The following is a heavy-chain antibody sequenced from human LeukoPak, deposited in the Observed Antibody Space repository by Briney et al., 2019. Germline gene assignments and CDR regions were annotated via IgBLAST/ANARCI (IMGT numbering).Heavy chain of an antibody. CDR1: GFTFSHFW. D-gene: IGHD3-3*01. CDR3: ARDKGDWDYDFWSGYLSAYYYYGMDV. Sequence: GSLRLSCAASGFTFSHFWMSWVRQAPGKGVEWVAYIKKTGSETYYVDSVKGRSTITRDNTRSSLFLQMYSLRAEDTAVYFCARDKGDWDYDFWSGYLSAYYYYGMDVWGQGTTVTVSS. V-gene: IGHV3-7*01. J-gene: IGHJ6*02. CDR2: IKKTGSET.